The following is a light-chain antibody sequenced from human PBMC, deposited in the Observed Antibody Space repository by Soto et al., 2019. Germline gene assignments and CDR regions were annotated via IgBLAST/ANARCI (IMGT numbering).Light chain of an antibody. Sequence: EIVLTQSPGTLSLSPGERATLSCRASQSVSSSYLAWYQQKPGQAPRLLIYGASSRATGIPDRFSDSGSGSYFTLTISRLEPEDFAVYYCQQYGSSPPITFGQGTRQEIK. CDR3: QQYGSSPPIT. CDR2: GAS. CDR1: QSVSSSY. J-gene: IGKJ5*01. V-gene: IGKV3-20*01.